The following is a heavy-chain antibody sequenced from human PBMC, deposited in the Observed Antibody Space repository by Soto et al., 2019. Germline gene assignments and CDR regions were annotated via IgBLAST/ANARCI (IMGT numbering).Heavy chain of an antibody. J-gene: IGHJ6*02. CDR1: GFTFSSYA. CDR2: ISGSGGST. CDR3: AKGNSYYYGSGSCDV. D-gene: IGHD3-10*01. V-gene: IGHV3-23*01. Sequence: GSLRLSCAASGFTFSSYAMSWVRQAPGKGLEWVSAISGSGGSTYYADSVKGRFTISRDNSKNTLYLQMNSLRAEDTAVYYCAKGNSYYYGSGSCDVWGQGTTVTVSS.